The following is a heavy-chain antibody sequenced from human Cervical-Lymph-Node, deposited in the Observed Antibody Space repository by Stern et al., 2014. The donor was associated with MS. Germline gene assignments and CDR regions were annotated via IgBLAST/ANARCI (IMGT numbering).Heavy chain of an antibody. CDR1: GGAVSDYY. V-gene: IGHV4-59*02. J-gene: IGHJ2*01. CDR2: ISDTGTT. D-gene: IGHD2-21*02. CDR3: ARDPSTTASDWFFDL. Sequence: QVQLQESRPGLVKPSETLSLTCTVSGGAVSDYYWPWIRPRPGKGLEWIGSISDTGTTNYNPSLHSRVTITLDTSQNQVSLRLRSVTAADTAVYYCARDPSTTASDWFFDLWGRGSLVTVSS.